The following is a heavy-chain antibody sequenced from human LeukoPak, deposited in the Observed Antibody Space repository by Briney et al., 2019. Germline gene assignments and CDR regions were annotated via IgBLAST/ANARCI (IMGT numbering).Heavy chain of an antibody. Sequence: GGSLSLSCAASGFTFSSYGMHWVRQAPGKGPEWVAVIWYDGSNKFYADSVKGRFIISRDNPKNTLYLEINSLRAEDTAVYYCARDHQYTYTNYGDYWGQGTLVTVSS. D-gene: IGHD4-11*01. CDR2: IWYDGSNK. V-gene: IGHV3-33*01. CDR1: GFTFSSYG. J-gene: IGHJ4*02. CDR3: ARDHQYTYTNYGDY.